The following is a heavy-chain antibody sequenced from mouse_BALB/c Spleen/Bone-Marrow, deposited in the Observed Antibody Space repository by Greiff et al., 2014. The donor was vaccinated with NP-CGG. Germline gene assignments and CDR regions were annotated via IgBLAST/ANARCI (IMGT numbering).Heavy chain of an antibody. CDR2: IHYSGVT. V-gene: IGHV3-1*02. CDR3: SRVAGTPYTMDY. CDR1: GYSIPSYYS. D-gene: IGHD4-1*01. Sequence: ESGPDLVKPSQSLSLTCTVTGYSIPSYYSWHWIRQFPGNKLEWLGYIHYSGVTVYNPSLKSRISITRDTSNNQFFLQLNSVTTEDTATYYCSRVAGTPYTMDYWGQGTSVTVSS. J-gene: IGHJ4*01.